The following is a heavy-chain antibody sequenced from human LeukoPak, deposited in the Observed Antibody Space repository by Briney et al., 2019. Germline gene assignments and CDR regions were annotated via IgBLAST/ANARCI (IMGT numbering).Heavy chain of an antibody. V-gene: IGHV4-59*01. CDR2: IYYSGST. Sequence: SETLSLTCTVSGGSINSYYWSWIRQPPGKGLEWIGYIYYSGSTNYNPSLKSRVTISLDTSRTQFSLKLSSVTAADTAVYYCTSSYYYDSSGYIAVWGQGTLVTVSP. J-gene: IGHJ4*02. CDR3: TSSYYYDSSGYIAV. CDR1: GGSINSYY. D-gene: IGHD3-22*01.